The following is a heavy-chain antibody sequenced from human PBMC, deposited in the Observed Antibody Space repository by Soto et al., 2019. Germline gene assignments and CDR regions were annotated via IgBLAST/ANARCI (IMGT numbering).Heavy chain of an antibody. D-gene: IGHD6-19*01. CDR3: ARPWDYLTTSGWYY. V-gene: IGHV4-39*01. CDR2: VYHTGTT. Sequence: QLQLQESGPGLVKPSETLSLTCTVSGDSLSSSGYYWGWIRQPPGRGLEWIGSVYHTGTTYYNPSLKSRVTISVDTSKNQFSLRLRSVTAADTAVYFCARPWDYLTTSGWYYWGQGTLVTVSS. J-gene: IGHJ4*02. CDR1: GDSLSSSGYY.